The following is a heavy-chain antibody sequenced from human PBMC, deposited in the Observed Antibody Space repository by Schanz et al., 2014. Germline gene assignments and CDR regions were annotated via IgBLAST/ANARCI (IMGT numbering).Heavy chain of an antibody. J-gene: IGHJ6*03. Sequence: VQLVESGGGVVQPGGSLRLSCTVSGFTVNNYAMNWVRQAPGKGLEWVSSISSSSSYISYADSVKGRFTISRDNAKNSLYLQMNSLRAEDTAVYYCARPSDSSWYMDVWGKGTTVTVSS. CDR1: GFTVNNYA. CDR2: ISSSSSYI. D-gene: IGHD2-21*02. V-gene: IGHV3-21*01. CDR3: ARPSDSSWYMDV.